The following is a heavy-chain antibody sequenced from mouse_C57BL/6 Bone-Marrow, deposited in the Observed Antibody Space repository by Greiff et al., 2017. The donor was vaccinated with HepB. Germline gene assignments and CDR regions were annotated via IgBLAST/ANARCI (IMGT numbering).Heavy chain of an antibody. CDR3: ARSRYSRDWYFDV. J-gene: IGHJ1*03. CDR1: GYTFTSYW. D-gene: IGHD2-5*01. V-gene: IGHV1-53*01. CDR2: INPSNGGT. Sequence: VQLQQPGTELVKPGASVKLSCKASGYTFTSYWMHWVKQRPGQGLEWIGNINPSNGGTNYNEKFKSKATLTVDKSSSTAYMQLSSLTSEDSAVYYCARSRYSRDWYFDVWGTGTTVTVSS.